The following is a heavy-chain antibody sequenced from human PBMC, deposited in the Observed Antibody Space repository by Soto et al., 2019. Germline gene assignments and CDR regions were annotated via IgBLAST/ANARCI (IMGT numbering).Heavy chain of an antibody. V-gene: IGHV1-69*12. CDR2: IIRIFGTP. CDR1: GGTFSSYA. Sequence: QVQLVQSGAEVKKPGSSVKVSCKASGGTFSSYAINWVRQAPGQGLEWMGGIIRIFGTPDYAQRFQGRATITADESTSTAYMELSSLRSEDTAVYYCARQGSNEYYYYGMDVRGQGTTVTVSS. J-gene: IGHJ6*02. CDR3: ARQGSNEYYYYGMDV. D-gene: IGHD3-10*01.